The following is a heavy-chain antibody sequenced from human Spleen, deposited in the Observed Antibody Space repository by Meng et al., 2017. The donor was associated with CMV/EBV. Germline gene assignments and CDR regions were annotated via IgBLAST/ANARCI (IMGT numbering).Heavy chain of an antibody. V-gene: IGHV4-34*01. J-gene: IGHJ4*02. CDR3: AKADITGRDFDY. CDR1: VGSFRTYY. D-gene: IGHD1-20*01. CDR2: LTHSGST. Sequence: LPCAFSVGSFRTYYFLWLLQPPCNGLGWIDELTHSGSTTYTPSLQRRVTISVYTSTSPFSLTLSSVTAAGASVYYCAKADITGRDFDYWGQGTLVTVSS.